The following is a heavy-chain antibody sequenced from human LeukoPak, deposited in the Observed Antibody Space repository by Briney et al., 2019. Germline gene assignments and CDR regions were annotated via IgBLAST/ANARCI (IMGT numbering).Heavy chain of an antibody. CDR1: GFTFGSYG. Sequence: GGSLRLSCVASGFTFGSYGMHWVRQAPGKGLEWVAVISYDGSRKYYANSVRGRFTISRDDSKNILYLQMSSLREEDTAVYYCAKAPWEIVPAYFFDHGGQGPLVPVSS. J-gene: IGHJ4*02. D-gene: IGHD2-15*01. V-gene: IGHV3-30*18. CDR2: ISYDGSRK. CDR3: AKAPWEIVPAYFFDH.